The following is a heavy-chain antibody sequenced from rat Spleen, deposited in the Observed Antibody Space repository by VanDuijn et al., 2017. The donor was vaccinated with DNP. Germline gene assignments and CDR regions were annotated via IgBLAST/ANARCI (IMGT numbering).Heavy chain of an antibody. Sequence: VQLKESGPGLVQPSQTLSLTCTVSGFTFNKYWMTWIRQVPGKGLEWVASITTSGDSTSSPDSVKGRFTISRDNAKNTLYLQMDSLRSEDTATYYCATSSYYGYDYGFGYWGQGTLVTVSS. CDR1: GFTFNKYW. V-gene: IGHV5-31*01. D-gene: IGHD1-7*01. J-gene: IGHJ3*01. CDR2: ITTSGDST. CDR3: ATSSYYGYDYGFGY.